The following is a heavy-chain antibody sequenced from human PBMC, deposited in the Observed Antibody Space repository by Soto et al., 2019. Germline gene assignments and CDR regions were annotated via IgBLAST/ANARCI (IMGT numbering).Heavy chain of an antibody. D-gene: IGHD1-26*01. CDR3: ARQGSWPYYDYGLDV. J-gene: IGHJ6*02. Sequence: QVQLVQSGPEVKKPGASVKVSCEASGYTFTTSGISWVRQAPGQGLEWMGWISTYNGDTNSAQKFQGRVTMTADTSSXTVYMELMSLKSADTAVYYCARQGSWPYYDYGLDVWGQGTTVTVSS. V-gene: IGHV1-18*01. CDR1: GYTFTTSG. CDR2: ISTYNGDT.